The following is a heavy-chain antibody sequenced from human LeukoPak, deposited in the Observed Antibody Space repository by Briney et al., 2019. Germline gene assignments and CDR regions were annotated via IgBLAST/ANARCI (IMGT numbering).Heavy chain of an antibody. D-gene: IGHD4-17*01. Sequence: GGSLRLSCAASGFTFSSYAMSWVRQAPGKGLEWVSAISGSGGSTYYADSVKGRFTISRDNSKNTLYLQMNSLRAEDTAVYYCAKGTTTLIGYYYYYYTDVWGKGTTVTVSS. V-gene: IGHV3-23*01. CDR3: AKGTTTLIGYYYYYYTDV. J-gene: IGHJ6*03. CDR2: ISGSGGST. CDR1: GFTFSSYA.